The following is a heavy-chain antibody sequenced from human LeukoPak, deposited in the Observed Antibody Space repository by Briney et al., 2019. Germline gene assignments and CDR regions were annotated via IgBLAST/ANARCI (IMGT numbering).Heavy chain of an antibody. V-gene: IGHV1-69*05. D-gene: IGHD6-25*01. Sequence: SVKVSCKASGGTFSSYAISWVRQAPGQGLEWMGGIIPIFGTANYAQKFQGRVTITTDESTSTAYIELSSLRSEDTAVYYCARESASGIAANLGGLDYWGQGTLVTVSS. CDR2: IIPIFGTA. CDR3: ARESASGIAANLGGLDY. J-gene: IGHJ4*02. CDR1: GGTFSSYA.